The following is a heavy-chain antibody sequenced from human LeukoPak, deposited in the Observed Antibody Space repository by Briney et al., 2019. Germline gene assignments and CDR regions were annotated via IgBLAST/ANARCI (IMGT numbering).Heavy chain of an antibody. V-gene: IGHV1-69*13. CDR2: IIPIFGTA. CDR3: ARGPLSRIAYYGMDV. J-gene: IGHJ6*02. D-gene: IGHD2-15*01. Sequence: PEASVNVSCKASGGTFSSYAISWVRQAPGQGLEWMGGIIPIFGTANYAQKFQGRVTITADESTSTAYMELSSLRSEDTAVYYCARGPLSRIAYYGMDVWGQGTTVTVSS. CDR1: GGTFSSYA.